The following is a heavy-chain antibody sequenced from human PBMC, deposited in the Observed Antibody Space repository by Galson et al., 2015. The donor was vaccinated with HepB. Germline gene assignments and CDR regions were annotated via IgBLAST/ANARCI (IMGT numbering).Heavy chain of an antibody. CDR1: GFTFDDYA. J-gene: IGHJ6*03. CDR2: ISWNSDSL. CDR3: AKDPGPHFRSSTSCSQYNYYYYCMDV. Sequence: SLRLSCAASGFTFDDYAMHWVRQAPGKGLEWVSGISWNSDSLDYADSVKGRFTISRDNAKNSLYLQMNSLRPEDTASYYCAKDPGPHFRSSTSCSQYNYYYYCMDVWGKGTTVTVSS. D-gene: IGHD2-2*01. V-gene: IGHV3-9*01.